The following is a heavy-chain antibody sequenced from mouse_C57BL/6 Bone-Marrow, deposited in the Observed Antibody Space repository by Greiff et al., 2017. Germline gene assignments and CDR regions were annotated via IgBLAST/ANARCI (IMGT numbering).Heavy chain of an antibody. CDR2: IRLKSDNYAT. Sequence: EVQLVESGGGLVQPGGSMKLSCVASGFTFSNYWMNWVRQSPETGLEWVAQIRLKSDNYATHYAESVKGRFTISRDDSKSSVYLQMNNLRAEDTGIYYCTADGWFAYWGQGTLVTVSA. J-gene: IGHJ3*01. CDR3: TADGWFAY. CDR1: GFTFSNYW. D-gene: IGHD2-3*01. V-gene: IGHV6-3*01.